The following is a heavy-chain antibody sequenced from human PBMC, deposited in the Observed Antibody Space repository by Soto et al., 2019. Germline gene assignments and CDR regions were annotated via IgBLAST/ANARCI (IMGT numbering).Heavy chain of an antibody. CDR2: ITGRTSSI. D-gene: IGHD2-8*01. CDR1: GFTFSPYT. V-gene: IGHV3-21*01. Sequence: EVQLVESGGGLVKPGGSLRLSCEASGFTFSPYTMNWVRQAPGNGLEWVSSITGRTSSIYYADSVRGRFTLSRDNAKNTLYLEMNSLRAEDTDVYYCTRDNGCVEDYYSGMDVWGHGTTVTVSS. CDR3: TRDNGCVEDYYSGMDV. J-gene: IGHJ6*02.